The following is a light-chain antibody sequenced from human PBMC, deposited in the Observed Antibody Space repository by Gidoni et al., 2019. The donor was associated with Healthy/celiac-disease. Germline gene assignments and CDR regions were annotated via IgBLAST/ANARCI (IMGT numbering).Light chain of an antibody. V-gene: IGKV2-28*01. Sequence: DIVMTHSLLSLPVTPGEPASISCRSSQSLLHSNGYNYLDWYLQKPGQSPQLLIYLGSNRASGVPDRFSGSGSGTDFTLKISRVEAEDVGVYYCMQALQTPYTFGQGTKLEIK. CDR3: MQALQTPYT. CDR1: QSLLHSNGYNY. CDR2: LGS. J-gene: IGKJ2*01.